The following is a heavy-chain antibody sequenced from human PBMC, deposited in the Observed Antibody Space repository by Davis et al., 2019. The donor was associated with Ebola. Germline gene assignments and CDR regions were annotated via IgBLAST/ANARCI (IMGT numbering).Heavy chain of an antibody. Sequence: ASVKVSCKASGYTFTTYALHWVRQAPGQRLEWMGWVNTANGNTEYSQKFQGRVTMTTDTSTSTAYMELRDLRSDDTALYYCARGAQWLGMPFDYWGQGTLVTVSS. CDR1: GYTFTTYA. J-gene: IGHJ4*02. CDR3: ARGAQWLGMPFDY. CDR2: VNTANGNT. V-gene: IGHV1-3*04. D-gene: IGHD6-19*01.